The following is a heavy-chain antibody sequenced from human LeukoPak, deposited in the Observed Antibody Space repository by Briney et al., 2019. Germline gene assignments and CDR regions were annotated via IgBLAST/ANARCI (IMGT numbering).Heavy chain of an antibody. Sequence: HPGRSLRLSCAASGFTFSSYVMHWVRQAPGKGREWVAFLSYDGSNKYYADSVKGRFTISRDNSKNTLYLQMNNLRPEDTAVYYCAKDHLAVAAAYFDYWGQGTLVTVSS. CDR3: AKDHLAVAAAYFDY. J-gene: IGHJ4*02. CDR1: GFTFSSYV. V-gene: IGHV3-30*18. CDR2: LSYDGSNK. D-gene: IGHD6-19*01.